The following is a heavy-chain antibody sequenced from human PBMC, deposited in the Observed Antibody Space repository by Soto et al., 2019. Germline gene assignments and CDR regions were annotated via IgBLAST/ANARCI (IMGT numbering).Heavy chain of an antibody. CDR3: ARVTAVAGPLDY. Sequence: GGSLRLSCAASGFTFSSYGMHWVRQAPGKGLEWVAVIWYDGSNKYYADSVKGRFTISRDNSKNTLYLQMNSLRAEDTAVYYCARVTAVAGPLDYWGQGTLVTVSS. D-gene: IGHD6-19*01. V-gene: IGHV3-33*01. J-gene: IGHJ4*02. CDR2: IWYDGSNK. CDR1: GFTFSSYG.